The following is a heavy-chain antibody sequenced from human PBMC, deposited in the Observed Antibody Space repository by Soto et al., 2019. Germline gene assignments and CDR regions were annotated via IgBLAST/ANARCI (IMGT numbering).Heavy chain of an antibody. J-gene: IGHJ4*02. CDR1: GDSVSSPYY. Sequence: QVQLQESGPGLVKPSGTLSLTCGVSGDSVSSPYYWCWVRQPPGKGLEWIGEVFHTGTTSYNPSLSSPVTISMDKSNTQFSLDLSSVTAADTAVYYCARSAGWYAVHSWGPGTLVIVSS. V-gene: IGHV4-4*02. CDR2: VFHTGTT. CDR3: ARSAGWYAVHS. D-gene: IGHD6-19*01.